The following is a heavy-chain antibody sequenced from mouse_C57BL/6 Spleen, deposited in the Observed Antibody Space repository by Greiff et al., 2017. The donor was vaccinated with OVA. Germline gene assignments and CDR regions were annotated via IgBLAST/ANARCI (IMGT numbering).Heavy chain of an antibody. V-gene: IGHV1-52*01. CDR3: TRSAWDVIYFVY. Sequence: QVQLQQPGAELVRPGSSVKLSCKASGYTFTSYWMHWVKQRPRQGLEWIGNIDPGDSETKYNQKFKDKATLTVDKSSSTAYMKLSSLTSEASAVYCSTRSAWDVIYFVYWGQGTTLTVSS. J-gene: IGHJ2*01. CDR2: IDPGDSET. D-gene: IGHD4-1*01. CDR1: GYTFTSYW.